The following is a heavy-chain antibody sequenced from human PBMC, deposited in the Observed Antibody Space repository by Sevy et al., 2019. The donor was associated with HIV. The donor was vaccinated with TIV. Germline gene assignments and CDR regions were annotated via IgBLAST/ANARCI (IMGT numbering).Heavy chain of an antibody. CDR1: GGSFCGYY. J-gene: IGHJ3*02. CDR2: INHSGST. V-gene: IGHV4-34*01. D-gene: IGHD2-2*01. Sequence: SETLSLTCAVYGGSFCGYYWSWIRQPPGKGLEWIGEINHSGSTNYNPSLKSRVTISVDTSKNQFSLKLSSVTAADTAVYYCARHCGSTSCSYAYDIWGQGTMVTVSS. CDR3: ARHCGSTSCSYAYDI.